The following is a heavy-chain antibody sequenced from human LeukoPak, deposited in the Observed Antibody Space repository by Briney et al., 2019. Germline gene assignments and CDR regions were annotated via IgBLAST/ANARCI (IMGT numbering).Heavy chain of an antibody. CDR3: ARQDGRALYYFDY. J-gene: IGHJ4*02. D-gene: IGHD5-24*01. CDR2: IYPRDSDT. CDR1: GYSFASYW. Sequence: GESLKISCQGSGYSFASYWIGWVRLMPGKGLEWMGIIYPRDSDTRYSPSFQGQVTISADKSISTAYLQWSSLKASDTAMYYCARQDGRALYYFDYWGQGALVTVSS. V-gene: IGHV5-51*01.